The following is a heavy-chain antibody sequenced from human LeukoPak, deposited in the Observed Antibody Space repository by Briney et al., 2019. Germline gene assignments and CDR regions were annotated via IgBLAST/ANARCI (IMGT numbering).Heavy chain of an antibody. V-gene: IGHV4-34*01. CDR3: ARKATTGPTKAAFDI. CDR1: GGSFSGYY. J-gene: IGHJ3*02. D-gene: IGHD4-17*01. Sequence: TSETLSLTCAVYGGSFSGYYWSWIRQPPGKGLEWIGEINHSGSTNYNPSLKSRVTISVDTSKNQFSLKLSSVTAADTAVYYCARKATTGPTKAAFDIWGQGTMVTVSS. CDR2: INHSGST.